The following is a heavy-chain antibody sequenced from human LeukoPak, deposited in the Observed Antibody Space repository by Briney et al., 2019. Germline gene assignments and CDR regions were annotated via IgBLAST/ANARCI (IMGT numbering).Heavy chain of an antibody. J-gene: IGHJ6*02. CDR1: GFTFSSYW. V-gene: IGHV3-74*01. CDR2: INSEGSST. CDR3: ARDLNV. Sequence: PGGSLRLSCAASGFTFSSYWIHWVRQAPGKGLVWVSGINSEGSSTTYADSVKGRFTISRDNAKNTLYLQMNSLRAEDTAVYYCARDLNVWGQGTTVTVSS.